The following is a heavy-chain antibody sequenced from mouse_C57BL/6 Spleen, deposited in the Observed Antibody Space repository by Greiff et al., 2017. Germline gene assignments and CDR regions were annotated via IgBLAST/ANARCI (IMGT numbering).Heavy chain of an antibody. D-gene: IGHD1-1*01. CDR3: ARQGHYGSSSYYFDY. V-gene: IGHV5-12*01. J-gene: IGHJ2*01. Sequence: EVQLVESGGGLVQPGGSLKLSCAASGFTFSDYYMYWVRQTPEKRLEWVAYISNGGGSTYYPDTVKGRFTISRDNAKNTLYLQMSRLKSEDTAMYYCARQGHYGSSSYYFDYWGQGTTLTVSS. CDR1: GFTFSDYY. CDR2: ISNGGGST.